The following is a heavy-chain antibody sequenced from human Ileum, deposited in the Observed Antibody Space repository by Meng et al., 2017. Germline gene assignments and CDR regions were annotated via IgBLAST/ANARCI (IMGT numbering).Heavy chain of an antibody. CDR3: ARHGGYSQDF. CDR2: ISHSGSA. CDR1: SGSIGSNTY. V-gene: IGHV4-4*02. Sequence: QLLEPGPGLARPSGIPSLTCSVSSGSIGSNTYWSRVRQPPGKGLEWIGQISHSGSAYYNPSPKSRVTMSVDKSKSQFSLMLTSVTAADTAIYYCARHGGYSQDFWGQGTLVTVSS. D-gene: IGHD4-23*01. J-gene: IGHJ4*02.